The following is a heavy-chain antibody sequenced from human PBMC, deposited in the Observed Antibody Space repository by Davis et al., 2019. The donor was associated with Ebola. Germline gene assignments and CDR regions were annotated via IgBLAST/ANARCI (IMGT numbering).Heavy chain of an antibody. CDR1: GFTFSSYG. V-gene: IGHV3-21*05. D-gene: IGHD3-22*01. CDR2: ISSSASYK. Sequence: PGGSLRLSCAASGFTFSSYGMHWVRQAPGKGLEWVSSISSSASYKNYADSVKGRFTISRDDAKKSLYLQMNSLRAEDTAVYYCARAPYMIVVPVGARFDPWGQGTLVTVSS. CDR3: ARAPYMIVVPVGARFDP. J-gene: IGHJ5*02.